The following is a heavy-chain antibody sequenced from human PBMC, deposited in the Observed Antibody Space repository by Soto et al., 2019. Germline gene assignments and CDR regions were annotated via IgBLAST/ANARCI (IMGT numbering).Heavy chain of an antibody. D-gene: IGHD2-15*01. CDR1: GFTFSNNA. CDR2: ISYDGSDK. J-gene: IGHJ4*02. Sequence: GGSLRLSCGASGFTFSNNALHWVRQAPGKGLEWVSLISYDGSDKYYADSVKRRFTISRDDSMNTLYLEMSSLRHEDTAIYFCARGTDVIGLPTYLDHWGQGTLVTVSS. CDR3: ARGTDVIGLPTYLDH. V-gene: IGHV3-30-3*01.